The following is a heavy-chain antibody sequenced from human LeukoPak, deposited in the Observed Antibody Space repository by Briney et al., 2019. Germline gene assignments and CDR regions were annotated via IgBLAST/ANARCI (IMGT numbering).Heavy chain of an antibody. Sequence: PGRSLRLSCAASGFTFSSYAMRWVRQAPGKGLEWVAVISYDGSNKYYADSVKGRFTISRDNSKNTLYLQMNSLRAEDTAVYYCARDSHYYFDYWGQGTLVTVSS. CDR1: GFTFSSYA. CDR3: ARDSHYYFDY. V-gene: IGHV3-30-3*01. J-gene: IGHJ4*02. CDR2: ISYDGSNK.